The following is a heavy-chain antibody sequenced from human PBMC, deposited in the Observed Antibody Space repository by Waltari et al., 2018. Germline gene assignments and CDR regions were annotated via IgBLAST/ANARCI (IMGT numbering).Heavy chain of an antibody. CDR3: ARDRIPATFRCWFDS. CDR1: GDSISSGSYY. Sequence: QLHLQESGPGLVKPSETLFLTCTVSGDSISSGSYYWGWIRQPPGKGPQWIGSLYYSGITYYNPSLESRVSMSVDTSKNQLSLMLSAVTAADTAVYYCARDRIPATFRCWFDSWGPGTLVTVSS. V-gene: IGHV4-39*07. CDR2: LYYSGIT. D-gene: IGHD2-2*01. J-gene: IGHJ5*01.